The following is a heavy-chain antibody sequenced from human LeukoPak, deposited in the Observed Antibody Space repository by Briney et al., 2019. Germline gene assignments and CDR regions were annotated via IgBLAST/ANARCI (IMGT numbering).Heavy chain of an antibody. Sequence: SETLSLTCTVSGGSISSGAYYWSWIRQHPGKGLEWIGYIYYSGSTYYSPSLKSRVTISVDTSKNQFSLKLSSVTAADTAVYYCARGRVNWFDPWGQGTLVTVSS. CDR1: GGSISSGAYY. V-gene: IGHV4-31*03. CDR2: IYYSGST. J-gene: IGHJ5*02. CDR3: ARGRVNWFDP. D-gene: IGHD3-3*01.